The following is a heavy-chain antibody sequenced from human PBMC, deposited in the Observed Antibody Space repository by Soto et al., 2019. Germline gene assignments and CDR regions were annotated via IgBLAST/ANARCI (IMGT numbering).Heavy chain of an antibody. V-gene: IGHV3-7*01. CDR3: ARGSSITMIVDY. CDR1: GFTFSNYW. CDR2: IKQDGSEK. J-gene: IGHJ4*02. Sequence: LRLSCAASGFTFSNYWMSWVRQAPGKGLEWVANIKQDGSEKHYVDSVKGRFTISRDNAKNSLYLQMNSLRAEDTAVYYCARGSSITMIVDYWGQGTLVTVSS. D-gene: IGHD3-22*01.